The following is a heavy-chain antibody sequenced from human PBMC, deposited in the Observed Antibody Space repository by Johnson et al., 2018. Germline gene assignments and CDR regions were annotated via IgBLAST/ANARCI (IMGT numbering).Heavy chain of an antibody. D-gene: IGHD2-2*01. CDR3: ARDQDCSSTSCLGMDV. V-gene: IGHV3-30*03. J-gene: IGHJ6*02. Sequence: VQLLESGGGVVQPGRSLRLSCAASGFTFSSYGMHWVRQAPGKGLEWVAVISYDGSNKYYADSVKGRFTISRDNSKNTLYLQMNSLRAEDTAVYYCARDQDCSSTSCLGMDVWGQGTTVTVSS. CDR2: ISYDGSNK. CDR1: GFTFSSYG.